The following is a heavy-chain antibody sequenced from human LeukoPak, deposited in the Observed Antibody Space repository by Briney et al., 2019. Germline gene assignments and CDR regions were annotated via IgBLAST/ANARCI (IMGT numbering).Heavy chain of an antibody. D-gene: IGHD3-3*01. Sequence: PGRSLRLSCAASGFTFSSYGMHWVRQAPGKGLEGVAVIWYDGSNKYYADSVKGRFTISRDNSKNTLYLQMHSLRAEDTAVYYCAKIGDYDFWSGYYRPQTDAFDIWGQGTMVTVSS. CDR3: AKIGDYDFWSGYYRPQTDAFDI. J-gene: IGHJ3*02. CDR2: IWYDGSNK. V-gene: IGHV3-33*06. CDR1: GFTFSSYG.